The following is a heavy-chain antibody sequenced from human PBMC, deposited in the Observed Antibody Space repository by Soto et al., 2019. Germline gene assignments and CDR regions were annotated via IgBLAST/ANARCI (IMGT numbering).Heavy chain of an antibody. V-gene: IGHV1-8*01. J-gene: IGHJ4*02. Sequence: QVQLVQSGAEVKKPGASVKVSCKASGYTFTSYDINWVRQATGQGLEWMGWMNPNSGNTGYAQKFQGRVTMTRNTSISTAYMERSSLRSEDTAVYYCTIFGVVIADFDYWGQGTLVTVSS. D-gene: IGHD3-3*01. CDR2: MNPNSGNT. CDR1: GYTFTSYD. CDR3: TIFGVVIADFDY.